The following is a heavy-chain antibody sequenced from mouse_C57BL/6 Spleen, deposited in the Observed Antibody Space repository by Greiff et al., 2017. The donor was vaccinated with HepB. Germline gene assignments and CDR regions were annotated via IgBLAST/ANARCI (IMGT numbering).Heavy chain of an antibody. Sequence: QVQLQPSGAELMQPGASVKLSCTATGYTFPGYWIEWVKPRPGHGLEWIGELLPGSGSTNYTAKFKGKATFPADTSSNTAYMQLSSLTTEDSAIYYCARSGDYWGQGTSVTVSS. CDR1: GYTFPGYW. J-gene: IGHJ4*01. CDR2: LLPGSGST. D-gene: IGHD3-1*01. CDR3: ARSGDY. V-gene: IGHV1-9*01.